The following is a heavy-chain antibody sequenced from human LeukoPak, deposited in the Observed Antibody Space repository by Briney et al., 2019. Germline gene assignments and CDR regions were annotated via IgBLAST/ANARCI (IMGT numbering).Heavy chain of an antibody. V-gene: IGHV4-39*01. CDR3: ATSNSGSYHPGDY. Sequence: SETLSLTCTVSGGSISSSSYYWGWIRQPPGKGLEWIGSIYYSGSTYYNPSLKSRVTISVDTSKNQFSLKLSSVTAADTAVYYCATSNSGSYHPGDYWGQGTLVTVSS. CDR2: IYYSGST. J-gene: IGHJ4*02. CDR1: GGSISSSSYY. D-gene: IGHD1-26*01.